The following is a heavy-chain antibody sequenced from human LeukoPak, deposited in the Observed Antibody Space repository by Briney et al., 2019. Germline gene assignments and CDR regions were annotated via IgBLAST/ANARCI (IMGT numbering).Heavy chain of an antibody. CDR1: GFTVSSNY. CDR2: ISSSGSTI. J-gene: IGHJ6*02. Sequence: GGSLRLSCAASGFTVSSNYMSWIRQAPGKGLEWVSYISSSGSTIYYADSVKGRFTISRDNAKNSLYLQMNSLRAEDTAVYYCARDHGDYDIDYYYGMDVWGQGTTVTVSS. V-gene: IGHV3-11*01. CDR3: ARDHGDYDIDYYYGMDV. D-gene: IGHD4-17*01.